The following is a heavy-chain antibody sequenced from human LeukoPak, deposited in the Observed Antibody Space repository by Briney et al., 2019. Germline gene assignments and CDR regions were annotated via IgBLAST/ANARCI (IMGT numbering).Heavy chain of an antibody. J-gene: IGHJ6*02. CDR2: ISSSGSTI. CDR3: ARGPGTVTPLFYYYYGMDV. CDR1: GFTFSSYE. Sequence: GGSLRLSCAASGFTFSSYEMNWVRQAPGKGPEWVSYISSSGSTIYYADSVKGRFTISRDNAKNSLYLQMNSLRAEDTAVYYCARGPGTVTPLFYYYYGMDVWGQGTTVTVSS. V-gene: IGHV3-48*03. D-gene: IGHD4-17*01.